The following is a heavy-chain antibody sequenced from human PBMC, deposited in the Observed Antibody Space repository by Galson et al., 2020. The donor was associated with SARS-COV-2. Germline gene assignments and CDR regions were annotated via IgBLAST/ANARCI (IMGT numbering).Heavy chain of an antibody. CDR2: ICHDGSNK. CDR3: ARDAYGSSGCALGFDY. D-gene: IGHD3-22*01. V-gene: IGHV3-33*01. Sequence: GGSLRLSCAASGFTFSSYGMHWVRQAPGKGLEWVAVICHDGSNKYYPDSVKGRFTISRNNSKNTLYLQMNSLRAEDTAVYYCARDAYGSSGCALGFDYWGQGTLVTVSS. J-gene: IGHJ4*02. CDR1: GFTFSSYG.